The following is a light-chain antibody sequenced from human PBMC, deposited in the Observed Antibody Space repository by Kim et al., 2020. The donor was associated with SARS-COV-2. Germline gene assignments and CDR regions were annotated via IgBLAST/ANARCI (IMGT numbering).Light chain of an antibody. CDR3: QKYNSAPWT. CDR2: AAS. Sequence: DIQMAQSPYSLSASVGDRVTITCRVSQDIKNYLAWYRQKPGKVPEVLIYAASILQSGVPSRISGSGSGTDFTLTINSLQPEDVATYYCQKYNSAPWTFGQGTKVDIK. V-gene: IGKV1-27*01. CDR1: QDIKNY. J-gene: IGKJ1*01.